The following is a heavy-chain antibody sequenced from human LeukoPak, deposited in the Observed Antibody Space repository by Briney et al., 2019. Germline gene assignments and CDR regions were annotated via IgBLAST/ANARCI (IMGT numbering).Heavy chain of an antibody. J-gene: IGHJ4*02. CDR1: GFTFSSYG. CDR2: IRYDGSNK. CDR3: AKTLPYGSGSFDY. Sequence: PGGSLRLSCAASGFTFSSYGMHWVRQAPGKGLEWVAFIRYDGSNKYYADSVKGRFTISRDNSKNTLYLQMNSLRAEDTALYYCAKTLPYGSGSFDYWGQGTLVTVSS. V-gene: IGHV3-30*02. D-gene: IGHD3-10*01.